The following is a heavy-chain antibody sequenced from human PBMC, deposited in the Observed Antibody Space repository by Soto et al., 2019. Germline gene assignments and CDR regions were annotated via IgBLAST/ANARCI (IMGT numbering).Heavy chain of an antibody. D-gene: IGHD4-17*01. CDR3: ARIHFGDEPSYYYYGMDV. V-gene: IGHV4-30-4*01. CDR2: IYYSGST. CDR1: GGSISSGDYY. Sequence: LSLTCTVSGGSISSGDYYWSWIRQPPGKGLEWIGYIYYSGSTYYNPSLKSRVTISVDTSKNQFSLKLSSVTAADTAVYYCARIHFGDEPSYYYYGMDVWGQGTTVTVSS. J-gene: IGHJ6*02.